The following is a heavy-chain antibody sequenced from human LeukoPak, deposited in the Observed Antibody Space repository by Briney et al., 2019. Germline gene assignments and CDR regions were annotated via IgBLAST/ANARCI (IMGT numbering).Heavy chain of an antibody. CDR1: GFTFSSYA. J-gene: IGHJ4*02. V-gene: IGHV3-23*01. Sequence: PGGSLRLSCAASGFTFSSYAMSWVRQAPGKGLEWVSAISGSGGSTYYADSVKGRFTISRDNSKNTLYLQVNSLRAEDTAVYYCAKREVWFGELLIYWGQGTLVTVSS. D-gene: IGHD3-10*01. CDR3: AKREVWFGELLIY. CDR2: ISGSGGST.